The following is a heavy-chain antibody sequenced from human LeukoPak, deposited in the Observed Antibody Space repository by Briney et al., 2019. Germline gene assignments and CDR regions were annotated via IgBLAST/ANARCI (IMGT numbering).Heavy chain of an antibody. D-gene: IGHD3-3*01. CDR1: GGSISSYY. Sequence: PSETLSLTCTVSGGSISSYYWSWIRQPPGKGQEWIGYIYYSGSTNYNPSLKSRVTISVDTSKNQFSLKLSSVTAADTAVYYCARGYDFWSGYYLGYWGQGTLVTVSS. CDR2: IYYSGST. V-gene: IGHV4-59*01. CDR3: ARGYDFWSGYYLGY. J-gene: IGHJ4*02.